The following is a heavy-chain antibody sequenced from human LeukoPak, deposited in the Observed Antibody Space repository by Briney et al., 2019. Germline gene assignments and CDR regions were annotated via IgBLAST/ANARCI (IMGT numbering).Heavy chain of an antibody. Sequence: SETLSLTCAVYIDSFTNYYWNWIRQPPGKGLEWIGEINHSGSTNYNPSLKSRVTISVDTSKNQFSLKLSSVTAADTAVYYCARDAAQYCSGGSCYYGKWFDPWGQGTLVTVSS. CDR2: INHSGST. D-gene: IGHD2-15*01. CDR1: IDSFTNYY. V-gene: IGHV4-34*01. CDR3: ARDAAQYCSGGSCYYGKWFDP. J-gene: IGHJ5*02.